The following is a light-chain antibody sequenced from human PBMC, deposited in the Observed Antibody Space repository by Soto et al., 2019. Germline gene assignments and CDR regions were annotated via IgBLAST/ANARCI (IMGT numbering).Light chain of an antibody. J-gene: IGKJ2*01. CDR2: GAS. V-gene: IGKV3-15*01. CDR1: QTISSN. CDR3: QHYNFWPHS. Sequence: EFGLRQSPATQSVSPGERATLSCRASQTISSNLAWYQQKPGQAPRLLIYGASTRATGVPARFSGSGSGTEFTLTISGLQSEDVSIYFCQHYNFWPHSFGQGTKVDIK.